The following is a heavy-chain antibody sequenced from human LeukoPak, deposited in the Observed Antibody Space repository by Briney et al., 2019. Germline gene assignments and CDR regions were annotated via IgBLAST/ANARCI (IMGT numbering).Heavy chain of an antibody. CDR1: GFTFSSYS. J-gene: IGHJ4*02. CDR2: ISSSSSYI. Sequence: PGGSLRLSCAASGFTFSSYSMNWVRQAPGKGLEWVSSISSSSSYIYYADSVKGRFTISRDNAKNSLYLQMNSLRAEDTAVYYCTTDLGTYYHGSQRLIPIDYWGQGTLVTVSS. D-gene: IGHD3-10*01. V-gene: IGHV3-21*01. CDR3: TTDLGTYYHGSQRLIPIDY.